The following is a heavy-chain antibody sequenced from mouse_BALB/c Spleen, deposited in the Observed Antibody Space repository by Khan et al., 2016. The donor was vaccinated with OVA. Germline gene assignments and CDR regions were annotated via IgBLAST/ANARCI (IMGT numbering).Heavy chain of an antibody. Sequence: QVQLQQSGAELAKPGASVKMSCKASGYTFINYWILWVKQRPGQGLEWIGYINPSTGYTGYNQNFKDKATLTADKSSSTAYMQLSSLTSEDSAVYYCARRGLRWDCDYWGQGTTLTVSS. CDR2: INPSTGYT. D-gene: IGHD1-1*01. CDR3: ARRGLRWDCDY. V-gene: IGHV1-7*01. CDR1: GYTFINYW. J-gene: IGHJ2*01.